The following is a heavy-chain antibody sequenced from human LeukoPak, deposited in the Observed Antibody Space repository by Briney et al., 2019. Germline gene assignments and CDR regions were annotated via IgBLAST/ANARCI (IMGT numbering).Heavy chain of an antibody. CDR1: GFTFSTYG. V-gene: IGHV3-30*02. CDR2: TRYDGSNK. Sequence: PGGSLRLSCAASGFTFSTYGMHWVRQAPGKGLEWVAFTRYDGSNKYYTDSVKGRFTISRDNSKNKMYLQMNSLRAEDTAVYYCASGPLGFDYWGQGTLVTVSS. CDR3: ASGPLGFDY. J-gene: IGHJ4*02.